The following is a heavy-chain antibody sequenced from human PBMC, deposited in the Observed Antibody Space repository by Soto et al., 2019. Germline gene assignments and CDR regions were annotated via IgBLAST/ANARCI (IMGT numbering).Heavy chain of an antibody. V-gene: IGHV4-38-2*02. CDR2: IHHGDTT. CDR1: GYAISSGSY. Sequence: SETLSLTCTVSGYAISSGSYGAWIRQPPGKGPMWITSIHHGDTTFYTPSLKHRITLSVDTSNNHFSLKLTSVTAADTALYCCARVHVMVVAGSSFDYWGHGTLVTVSS. J-gene: IGHJ4*01. CDR3: ARVHVMVVAGSSFDY. D-gene: IGHD6-19*01.